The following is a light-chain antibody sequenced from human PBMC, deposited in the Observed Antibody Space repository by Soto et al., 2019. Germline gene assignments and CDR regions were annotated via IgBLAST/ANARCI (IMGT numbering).Light chain of an antibody. CDR1: SSDVGGYNF. V-gene: IGLV2-14*03. J-gene: IGLJ2*01. Sequence: QSALTQPASVSGSPGQSITISCTGTSSDVGGYNFVSWYQQHPGKAPKLMLYNVYDRPSGISHRFSGSRSGNTASLTISGLQAEAEAHYYCNSYTSSSTLVFSGGTKLTVL. CDR2: NVY. CDR3: NSYTSSSTLV.